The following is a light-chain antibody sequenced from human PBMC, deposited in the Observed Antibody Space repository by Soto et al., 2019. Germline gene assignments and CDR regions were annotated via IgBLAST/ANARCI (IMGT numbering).Light chain of an antibody. CDR3: QHYNSYSEA. V-gene: IGKV1-5*03. CDR1: QNINSW. J-gene: IGKJ1*01. Sequence: DSHMTQSPSTLSASVGDRVTITCRAIQNINSWLAWYQQKPGKAPKLLIYKASTLKSGVPSRFSGSGSGTEFTLTISSLQPDDFATYYCQHYNSYSEAFGQGTKVDIK. CDR2: KAS.